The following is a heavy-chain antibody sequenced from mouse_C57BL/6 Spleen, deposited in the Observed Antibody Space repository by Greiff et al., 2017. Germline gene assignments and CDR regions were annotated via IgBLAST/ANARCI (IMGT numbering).Heavy chain of an antibody. Sequence: QVQLQQPGAELVRPGTSVKLSCKASGYTFTSYWMHWVKQRPGQGLEWIGVIDPSDSYTNYNQKFKGKATLTVDTSSSTAYMQLSSLTSEDSAVYYCARMSTTVVDYWGQGTTLTVSS. CDR1: GYTFTSYW. CDR2: IDPSDSYT. CDR3: ARMSTTVVDY. J-gene: IGHJ2*01. V-gene: IGHV1-59*01. D-gene: IGHD1-1*01.